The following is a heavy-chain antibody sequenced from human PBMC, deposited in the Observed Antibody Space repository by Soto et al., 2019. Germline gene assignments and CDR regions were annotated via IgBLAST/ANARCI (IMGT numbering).Heavy chain of an antibody. CDR2: ISTDASST. V-gene: IGHV3-74*01. Sequence: EVQLVESGGGLVQPGGSLRLSCAASGFTFSSYWMHWVRQAPGKGLVWVSSISTDASSTSYADPVKGRFPISRDNAKNTLYLQMNSVRAEDTAVYYCARLPNKSPQNWGQGTLVIVSP. CDR1: GFTFSSYW. J-gene: IGHJ1*01. CDR3: ARLPNKSPQN.